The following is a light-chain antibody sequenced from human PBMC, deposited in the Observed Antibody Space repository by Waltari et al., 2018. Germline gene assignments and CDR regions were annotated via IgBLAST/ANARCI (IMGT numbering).Light chain of an antibody. V-gene: IGKV1-39*01. CDR1: QSISTY. J-gene: IGKJ2*01. CDR3: QQSYSTPYS. Sequence: DIQMTQSPSSLSAFVGDRVTITCRASQSISTYLNWYQQKPGKAPKFLIYAASSLQSGVPSRFSGSGSGTDFTLTISSLQPDDFATYYCQQSYSTPYSFGQGTKLEIK. CDR2: AAS.